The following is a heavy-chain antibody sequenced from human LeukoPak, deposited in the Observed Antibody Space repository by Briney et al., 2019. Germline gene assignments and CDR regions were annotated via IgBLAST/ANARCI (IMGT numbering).Heavy chain of an antibody. D-gene: IGHD4-23*01. Sequence: GGSLRLSCAASGFTFSSFWMHWVRQAPGKGLEWVAVISYDGSNKYYADSVKGRFTISRDNAKNSLYLQMNSLRAEDTAVNYCARGSRGNFDYWGQGTLVTVSS. CDR3: ARGSRGNFDY. CDR2: ISYDGSNK. CDR1: GFTFSSFW. J-gene: IGHJ4*02. V-gene: IGHV3-30*03.